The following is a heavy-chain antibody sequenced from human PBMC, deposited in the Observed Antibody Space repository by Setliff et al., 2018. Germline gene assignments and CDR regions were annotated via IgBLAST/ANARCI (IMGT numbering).Heavy chain of an antibody. V-gene: IGHV3-30*02. J-gene: IGHJ4*02. D-gene: IGHD4-17*01. CDR2: IRYDGSNK. CDR3: AKTYGDYDY. Sequence: SLRLSCAASGFSFRSFGMHWVRQAPGKGLEWVAFIRYDGSNKYYADSVKGRFTIPRDNSKNTLYLQMNSLRAEDTAVYYCAKTYGDYDYWGQGTLVTVSS. CDR1: GFSFRSFG.